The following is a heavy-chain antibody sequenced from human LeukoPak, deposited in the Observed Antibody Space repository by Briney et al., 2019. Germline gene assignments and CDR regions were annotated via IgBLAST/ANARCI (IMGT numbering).Heavy chain of an antibody. J-gene: IGHJ4*02. CDR1: GFSFSDHA. CDR2: IWYDGRDK. D-gene: IGHD4-23*01. Sequence: GSLRLSCAASGFSFSDHAMHWVRQAPGKGLEWVAVIWYDGRDKYYADSVKGRFTVSRDNPNNTLYLQMSSLRGEDTGVYYCAKDPNNYGGNSDYFDYWGQGTLVTVSS. CDR3: AKDPNNYGGNSDYFDY. V-gene: IGHV3-33*06.